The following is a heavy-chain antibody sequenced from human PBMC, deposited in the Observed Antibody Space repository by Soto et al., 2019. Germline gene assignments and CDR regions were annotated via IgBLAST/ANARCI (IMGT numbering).Heavy chain of an antibody. CDR2: ISSSSYTI. Sequence: EVKLVESGGGLVQPGGSLRLSCAASGFTFSSYSMNWVRQAPGKGLEWVSYISSSSYTIYYADSVKGRFTISRDNAKNSLYLQMNSLRAEDTAVYYCARSGGLLDYWGQGTLVTVSS. D-gene: IGHD3-10*01. J-gene: IGHJ4*02. CDR1: GFTFSSYS. V-gene: IGHV3-48*01. CDR3: ARSGGLLDY.